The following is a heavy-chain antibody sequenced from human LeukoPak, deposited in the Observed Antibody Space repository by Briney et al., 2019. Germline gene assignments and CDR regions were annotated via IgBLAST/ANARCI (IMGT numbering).Heavy chain of an antibody. CDR2: IWYDGSTK. CDR3: ARDSGFGELVTYYFDY. CDR1: GFNFSNYA. Sequence: PGGSLRLSCAASGFNFSNYAMHWVRQLPGKGLEWVAVIWYDGSTKYYANYVKGRFTVSRDNSKNTLYLQMNILRPEDTAIYYCARDSGFGELVTYYFDYWGQGTLVTVSS. J-gene: IGHJ4*02. V-gene: IGHV3-33*01. D-gene: IGHD3-10*01.